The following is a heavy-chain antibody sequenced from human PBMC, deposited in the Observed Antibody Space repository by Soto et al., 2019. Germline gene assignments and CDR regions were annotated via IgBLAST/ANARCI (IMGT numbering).Heavy chain of an antibody. J-gene: IGHJ4*02. V-gene: IGHV5-10-1*01. Sequence: GESLKISCNRSGYSFAVYCITLVLQKPGKGLDWMGRIDPSDSQTYYSPSFRGHVTISVTKSITTVFLQWSSLRASDTAMYYCARQIYGSDTGPNFQYYFDSWGQGTPVTVSS. CDR1: GYSFAVYC. CDR2: IDPSDSQT. CDR3: ARQIYGSDTGPNFQYYFDS. D-gene: IGHD5-18*01.